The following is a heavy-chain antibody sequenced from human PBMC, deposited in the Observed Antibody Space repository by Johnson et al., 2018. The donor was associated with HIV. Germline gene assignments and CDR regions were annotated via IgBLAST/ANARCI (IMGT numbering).Heavy chain of an antibody. CDR3: AKEESGSFLAFDF. J-gene: IGHJ3*01. Sequence: VQLVESGGGVVRPGGSLRLSCAASGFTFDDYGMSWVRQAPGKGLEWVSGINWNGGSTGYADSVKGRFTISRHNAKNSLYLQMNRLRTEDTAVYYCAKEESGSFLAFDFWGQGTMVAVSS. CDR2: INWNGGST. CDR1: GFTFDDYG. V-gene: IGHV3-20*04. D-gene: IGHD2-15*01.